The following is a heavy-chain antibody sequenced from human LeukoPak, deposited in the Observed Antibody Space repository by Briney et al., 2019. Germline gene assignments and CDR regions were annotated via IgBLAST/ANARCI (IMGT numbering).Heavy chain of an antibody. CDR3: ARGPGYCSSTSCYPELIDY. CDR1: GGSISSSSYY. V-gene: IGHV4-39*01. J-gene: IGHJ4*02. Sequence: SGTLSLTCTVSGGSISSSSYYWGWIRQPPGKGLEWIGRIYYSGSTYYNPSLKSRVTISVDTSKNQFSLKLSSVTAADTAVYYCARGPGYCSSTSCYPELIDYWGQGTLVTVSS. D-gene: IGHD2-2*01. CDR2: IYYSGST.